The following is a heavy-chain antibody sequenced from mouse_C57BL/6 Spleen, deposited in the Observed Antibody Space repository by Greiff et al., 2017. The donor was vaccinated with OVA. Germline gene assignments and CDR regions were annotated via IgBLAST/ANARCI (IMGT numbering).Heavy chain of an antibody. CDR3: AIPLNTTASYAMDY. D-gene: IGHD1-1*01. CDR1: GYTFTSYW. CDR2: IDPSDSYT. V-gene: IGHV1-69*01. Sequence: QVQLQQPGAELVMPGASVKLSCKASGYTFTSYWMHWVKQRPGQGLEWIGEIDPSDSYTNYNQKFTGKSTLTVYKSSSTAYMQLSSLTSEDSAVYYCAIPLNTTASYAMDYWGQGTSVTVAS. J-gene: IGHJ4*01.